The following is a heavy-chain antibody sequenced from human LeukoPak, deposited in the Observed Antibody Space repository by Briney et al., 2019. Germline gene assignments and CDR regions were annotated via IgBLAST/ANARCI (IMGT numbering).Heavy chain of an antibody. CDR1: GFSFSSAT. D-gene: IGHD7-27*01. V-gene: IGHV3-21*06. Sequence: PGGSLRLSCAASGFSFSSATMNWVRQAPGKALEWVSSLSGSGRLIWYAGSVKGRFTISRDNAANSLLLQMNSLRVEDTAVYYCARDLQTGLAFDAWGQGTVVAVSS. CDR2: LSGSGRLI. J-gene: IGHJ3*01. CDR3: ARDLQTGLAFDA.